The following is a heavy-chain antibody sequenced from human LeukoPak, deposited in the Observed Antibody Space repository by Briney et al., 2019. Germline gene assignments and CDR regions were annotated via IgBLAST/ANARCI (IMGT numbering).Heavy chain of an antibody. CDR3: ARASYDVLAFDP. Sequence: SETLSLTCTVSGGSISSGDYYWNWIRQPPGKGLEWIGYIYYSGSTYYNPSLKSRITISVDTSKNQFSLKVSSVTAADTAVYYCARASYDVLAFDPWGQGTLVTVSS. J-gene: IGHJ5*02. CDR1: GGSISSGDYY. CDR2: IYYSGST. D-gene: IGHD3-9*01. V-gene: IGHV4-30-4*08.